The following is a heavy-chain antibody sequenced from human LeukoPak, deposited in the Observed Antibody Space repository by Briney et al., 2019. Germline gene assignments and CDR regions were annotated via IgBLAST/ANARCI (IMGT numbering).Heavy chain of an antibody. Sequence: ASVKVSCKASGYTFTSYYMHWVRQAPGQGLEWMEIINPSGGSTSYAQKFQGRVTMTRDTSTSTVYMELSSLRSEDTAVYYCARSSGAGLRFLEWLIKNDYWGQGTLVTVSS. CDR3: ARSSGAGLRFLEWLIKNDY. J-gene: IGHJ4*02. CDR1: GYTFTSYY. D-gene: IGHD3-3*01. CDR2: INPSGGST. V-gene: IGHV1-46*01.